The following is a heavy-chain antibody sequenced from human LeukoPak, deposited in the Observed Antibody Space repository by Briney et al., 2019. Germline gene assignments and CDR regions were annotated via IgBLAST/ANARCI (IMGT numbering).Heavy chain of an antibody. Sequence: GGSLRLSCAASGFTFSSYGMHWVRQAPGKGLEWVAFIRFDGSTKYYADSVKGRYTISRDNSENTLYLQMNSLRAEDTAVYYCAKSSYCSSTSCYLPLDYWGQGTLVSVSS. CDR2: IRFDGSTK. CDR1: GFTFSSYG. CDR3: AKSSYCSSTSCYLPLDY. J-gene: IGHJ4*02. D-gene: IGHD2-2*01. V-gene: IGHV3-30*02.